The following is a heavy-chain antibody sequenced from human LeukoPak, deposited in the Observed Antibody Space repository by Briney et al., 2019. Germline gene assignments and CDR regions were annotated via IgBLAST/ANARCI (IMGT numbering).Heavy chain of an antibody. Sequence: NPGGSLRLSCAASGFTFSSYTMNWVRQAPGKGLQWVSTVSASSDVHYSDSVKGRFTISRDNARNSLYLQMNSLRADDTAVYYCAKEVRPNDSWGQGTLVIVSS. J-gene: IGHJ5*02. CDR1: GFTFSSYT. CDR2: VSASSDV. V-gene: IGHV3-21*04. CDR3: AKEVRPNDS. D-gene: IGHD3-16*01.